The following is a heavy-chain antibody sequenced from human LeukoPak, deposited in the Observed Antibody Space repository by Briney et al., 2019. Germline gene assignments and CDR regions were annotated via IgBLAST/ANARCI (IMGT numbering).Heavy chain of an antibody. J-gene: IGHJ4*02. CDR2: ISGYNGIT. CDR1: GYTFTSYG. D-gene: IGHD2-2*01. V-gene: IGHV1-18*01. CDR3: ARLGYCSSTSCSHLYFDY. Sequence: GASVKVSCKASGYTFTSYGISWVRQAPGQGLEWMGWISGYNGITNYAQKLQGRVTMTTDTSTSTAFMELRSLRSDDTAVYYCARLGYCSSTSCSHLYFDYWGQGTLVTVSS.